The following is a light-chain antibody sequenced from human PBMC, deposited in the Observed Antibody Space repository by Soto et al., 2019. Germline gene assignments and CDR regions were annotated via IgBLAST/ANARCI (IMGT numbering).Light chain of an antibody. CDR1: SSDVGGYNY. CDR2: EVR. J-gene: IGLJ2*01. Sequence: QSALTQPASVSGSPGQSITISCTGTSSDVGGYNYVSWYQQHPGKAPKHMIYEVRNRPSGVSNRFSGSKSGNTASLTISGLQAEDEADYYCSSYTSSNTLVVFGGGTKLTVL. V-gene: IGLV2-14*01. CDR3: SSYTSSNTLVV.